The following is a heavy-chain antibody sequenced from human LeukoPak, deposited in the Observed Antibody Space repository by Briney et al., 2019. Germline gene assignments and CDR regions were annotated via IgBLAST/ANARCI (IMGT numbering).Heavy chain of an antibody. CDR2: ISYDGSNK. Sequence: GGSLRLSCAASGFTFSSYGMHWVRQAPGKGLEWVAVISYDGSNKYYADSVKGRFTISRDNSKNTLYLQMNSLRAEDTAVYYCAGYRSGYDPLYYYYYGMDVWGQGTTVTVSS. CDR1: GFTFSSYG. J-gene: IGHJ6*02. D-gene: IGHD5-12*01. V-gene: IGHV3-30*03. CDR3: AGYRSGYDPLYYYYYGMDV.